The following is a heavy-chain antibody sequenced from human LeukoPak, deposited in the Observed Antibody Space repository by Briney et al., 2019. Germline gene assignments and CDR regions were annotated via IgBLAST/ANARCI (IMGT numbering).Heavy chain of an antibody. J-gene: IGHJ4*02. CDR1: GFTFSSYS. Sequence: GSLRLSCAASGFTFSSYSMTWVRQAPGEGLEWVAAITGSGGDTDYADSVRGRFSISRDDSRDMLFLQMNGLRAEDTAVYYCVKRSMVTSGYFDYWGQGTLVTVSS. V-gene: IGHV3-23*01. CDR3: VKRSMVTSGYFDY. D-gene: IGHD5-18*01. CDR2: ITGSGGDT.